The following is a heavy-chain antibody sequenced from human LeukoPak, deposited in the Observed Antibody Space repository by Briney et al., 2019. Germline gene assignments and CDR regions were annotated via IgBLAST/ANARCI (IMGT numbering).Heavy chain of an antibody. V-gene: IGHV3-21*01. J-gene: IGHJ4*02. CDR3: ARDLLTYSSSWDY. CDR2: ISSSSSYI. D-gene: IGHD6-13*01. Sequence: PGGSLRLSCAASGFTVSSNYMSWVRQAPGKGLEWVSSISSSSSYIYYADSVKGRFTISRDNAKNSLYLQMNSLRAEDTAVYYCARDLLTYSSSWDYWGQGTLVTVSS. CDR1: GFTVSSNY.